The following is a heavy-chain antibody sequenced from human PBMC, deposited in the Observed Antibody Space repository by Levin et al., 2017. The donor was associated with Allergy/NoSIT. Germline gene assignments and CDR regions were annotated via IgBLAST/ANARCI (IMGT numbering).Heavy chain of an antibody. V-gene: IGHV4-34*01. J-gene: IGHJ4*02. CDR2: INHSGST. CDR3: ARGRGVVYYGSGSPDFDY. CDR1: GGSFSGYY. D-gene: IGHD3-10*01. Sequence: SQTLSLTCAVYGGSFSGYYWSWIRQPPGKGLEWIGEINHSGSTNYNPSLKSRVTISVDTSKNQFSLKLSSVTAADTAVYYCARGRGVVYYGSGSPDFDYWGQGTLVTVSS.